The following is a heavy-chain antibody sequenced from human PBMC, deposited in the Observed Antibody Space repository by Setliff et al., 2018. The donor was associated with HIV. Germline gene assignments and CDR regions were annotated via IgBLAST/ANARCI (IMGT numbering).Heavy chain of an antibody. CDR2: MSGSGGST. D-gene: IGHD1-26*01. CDR1: GFTFSSYA. V-gene: IGHV3-23*01. CDR3: TTLVGANPYHDALDI. J-gene: IGHJ3*02. Sequence: GSLRLSCAASGFTFSSYAMSWVRQAPGKGLEWVSAMSGSGGSTYYADSVKGRFTISIDNSKNTLYLQMNSLRAEDTAVYYCTTLVGANPYHDALDIWGQGTMVTVSS.